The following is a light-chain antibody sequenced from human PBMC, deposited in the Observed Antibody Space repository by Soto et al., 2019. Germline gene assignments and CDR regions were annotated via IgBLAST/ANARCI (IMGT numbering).Light chain of an antibody. J-gene: IGLJ1*01. CDR3: AGWDGSLHGLL. CDR2: RNN. CDR1: SSSIGTNY. V-gene: IGLV1-47*01. Sequence: QDVVTQPPSASGTPGQRVTISCSGGSSSIGTNYVYWYQQLPGTAPKLLIYRNNLRPSGVPDRFSASKSGTSASLAISGLRSEDEGDYFCAGWDGSLHGLLFGAGTKLTVL.